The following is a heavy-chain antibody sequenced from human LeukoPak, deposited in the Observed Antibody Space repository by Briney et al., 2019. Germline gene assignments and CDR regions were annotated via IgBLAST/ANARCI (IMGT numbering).Heavy chain of an antibody. D-gene: IGHD5-12*01. V-gene: IGHV3-53*05. Sequence: PGGSLRLSCAASGFTVSSNYMSWVRQAPGKGLEWVSVIYSGGSTYYADSVKGRFTISRDNAKNSLYLQMNSLRAEDTALYYCAKDSGYSGYAGYSWGQGTLVTVSS. CDR1: GFTVSSNY. CDR3: AKDSGYSGYAGYS. CDR2: IYSGGST. J-gene: IGHJ4*02.